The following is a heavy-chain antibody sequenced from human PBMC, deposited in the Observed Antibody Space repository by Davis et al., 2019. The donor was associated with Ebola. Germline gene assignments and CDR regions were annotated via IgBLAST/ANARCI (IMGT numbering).Heavy chain of an antibody. Sequence: TLSLTCTVSGGSISSYYWSWIRQPPGKGLEWLALIDWDDDKYYSPSLNSRLTVTKDTSKNQVVLTMTNMDPVDTATYYCAHRREAGVIPAPYDYWGQGTLVTVSS. J-gene: IGHJ4*02. V-gene: IGHV2-70*12. CDR2: IDWDDDK. CDR3: AHRREAGVIPAPYDY. D-gene: IGHD2-2*01. CDR1: GGSISSYY.